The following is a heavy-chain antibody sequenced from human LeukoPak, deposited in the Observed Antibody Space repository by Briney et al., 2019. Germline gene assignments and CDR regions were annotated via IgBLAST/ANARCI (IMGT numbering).Heavy chain of an antibody. V-gene: IGHV3-48*03. J-gene: IGHJ4*02. D-gene: IGHD5-12*01. CDR2: ISPTGSTM. CDR3: ATLTVASPFDY. Sequence: PGGSLRLSCAASGFTFSHYEMYWVRQAPGKGLEWVSYISPTGSTMYYADSVKGRFTISRDNAKNSLYLQMNSLRADDTGVYYCATLTVASPFDYWGQGALVTVSS. CDR1: GFTFSHYE.